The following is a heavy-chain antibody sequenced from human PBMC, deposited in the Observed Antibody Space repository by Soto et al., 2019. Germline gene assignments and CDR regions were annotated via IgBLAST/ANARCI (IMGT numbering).Heavy chain of an antibody. Sequence: QVQLLQSGAEVKKPGTSVRVSCRASGYTFNDYDINWARRAPGQGIEWMGWMNPHSGNTAYARKFHYRVTMTRSVSARKAFMELSSLTPEDKAVYYCARRMTWSLLCFYLWGSGTQVTVSA. V-gene: IGHV1-8*01. CDR2: MNPHSGNT. CDR1: GYTFNDYD. CDR3: ARRMTWSLLCFYL. J-gene: IGHJ2*01. D-gene: IGHD3-3*01.